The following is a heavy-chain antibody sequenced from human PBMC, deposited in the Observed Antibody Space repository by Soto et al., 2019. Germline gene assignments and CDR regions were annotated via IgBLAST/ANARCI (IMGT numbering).Heavy chain of an antibody. CDR2: IRGNVDDI. V-gene: IGHV3-23*01. D-gene: IGHD2-2*01. CDR3: EKRGDIVEVSRTYVGYGMDV. CDR1: GFTFSVYS. J-gene: IGHJ6*02. Sequence: GGSLRLSCAASGFTFSVYSIIAFLRAPGEGLVGVSRIRGNVDDINYADSVRGRFTTSRDNSKTTLYLQMNSLRPEDTAVYYCEKRGDIVEVSRTYVGYGMDVWGQGTTVTVSS.